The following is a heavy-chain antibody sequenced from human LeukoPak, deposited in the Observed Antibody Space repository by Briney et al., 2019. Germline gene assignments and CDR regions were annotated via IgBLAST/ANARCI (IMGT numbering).Heavy chain of an antibody. V-gene: IGHV4-34*01. Sequence: SETLSLTCAVYGGSFSGYYWSWIRQPPGKGLEWIGEINHSGSTNYNPSLKSRVTISVDTSKNQFSLKLSSVTAADTAVYYCARHPGLPDYWGRGTLVTVFS. D-gene: IGHD5-18*01. CDR3: ARHPGLPDY. J-gene: IGHJ4*02. CDR1: GGSFSGYY. CDR2: INHSGST.